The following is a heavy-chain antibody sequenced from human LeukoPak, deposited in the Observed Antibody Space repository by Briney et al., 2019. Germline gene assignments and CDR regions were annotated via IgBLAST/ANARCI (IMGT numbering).Heavy chain of an antibody. Sequence: GGSLRLSCAASGFTFSSYSMNWVRQAPWKGLEWVSSISSSSSYIYYADSVKGRFTISRDNAKNSLYLQMNSLRAEDTAVYYCARDLSREYRFVAARRWDYYMDVWGKGTTVTVSS. J-gene: IGHJ6*03. CDR2: ISSSSSYI. CDR1: GFTFSSYS. V-gene: IGHV3-21*01. CDR3: ARDLSREYRFVAARRWDYYMDV. D-gene: IGHD6-6*01.